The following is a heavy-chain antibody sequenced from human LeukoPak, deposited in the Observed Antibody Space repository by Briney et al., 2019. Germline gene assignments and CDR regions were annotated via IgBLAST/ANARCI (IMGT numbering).Heavy chain of an antibody. CDR2: IYHSGTT. CDR1: GYSISSGYY. Sequence: PSETLSLTCTVSGYSISSGYYWGWIRQPPGKGLEWIGTIYHSGTTYYNPSLKSRVTMSVDTSKNQFSLRLRSVTAADTAVYYCARGQARLAWFDPWGQGTLVTVSS. V-gene: IGHV4-38-2*02. J-gene: IGHJ5*02. CDR3: ARGQARLAWFDP. D-gene: IGHD6-19*01.